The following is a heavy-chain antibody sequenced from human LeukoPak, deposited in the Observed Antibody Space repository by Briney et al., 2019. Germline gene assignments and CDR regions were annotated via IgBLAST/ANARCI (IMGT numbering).Heavy chain of an antibody. D-gene: IGHD3-16*02. Sequence: GGSLRLSCAASGFTFSSYGMSWVRQAPGKGLEWVSAISGSGGSTYYADSVKGRFTISRDNSKNTLYLQMNSLRAEDTAVYYCAKDSGIYNPQKYDYVWGSYRPTLWFDPWGQGTLVTVSS. CDR3: AKDSGIYNPQKYDYVWGSYRPTLWFDP. CDR1: GFTFSSYG. V-gene: IGHV3-23*01. CDR2: ISGSGGST. J-gene: IGHJ5*02.